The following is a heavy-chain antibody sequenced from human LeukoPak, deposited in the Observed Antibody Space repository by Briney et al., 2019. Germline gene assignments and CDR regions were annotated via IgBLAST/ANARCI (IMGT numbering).Heavy chain of an antibody. CDR3: ARVGPYCSGGSCYSSFRVRWFDP. Sequence: ASVKVSCKASGYTFTSYDINWVRQATGQGLEWMGSMNPNSGNTGYAQKFQGRVTMTRNTSISTAYMELSSLRSEDTAVYYCARVGPYCSGGSCYSSFRVRWFDPWGQGTLVTVSS. V-gene: IGHV1-8*01. CDR2: MNPNSGNT. D-gene: IGHD2-15*01. CDR1: GYTFTSYD. J-gene: IGHJ5*02.